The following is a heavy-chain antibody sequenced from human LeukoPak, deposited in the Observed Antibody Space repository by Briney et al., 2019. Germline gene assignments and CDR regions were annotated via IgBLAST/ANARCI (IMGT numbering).Heavy chain of an antibody. CDR3: AKGGSGYFADL. J-gene: IGHJ5*02. CDR1: GFIFNNYG. Sequence: PGGSLRLSCAASGFIFNNYGLIWVRQAPGKGPQWVSAISNDGGGTTYADFVKGRFTISRDNSKNTLFLHMNSLRAEDTALYYCAKGGSGYFADLWGQGTLVTVSS. V-gene: IGHV3-23*01. CDR2: ISNDGGGT. D-gene: IGHD3-22*01.